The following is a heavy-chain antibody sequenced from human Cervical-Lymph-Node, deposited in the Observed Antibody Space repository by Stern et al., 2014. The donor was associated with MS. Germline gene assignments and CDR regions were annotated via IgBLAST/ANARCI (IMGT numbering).Heavy chain of an antibody. CDR2: ISAYNCNA. CDR1: GYTFTSYG. J-gene: IGHJ4*02. CDR3: ARAAGILDF. Sequence: QVQLVESGNEVVKPGASLKVSCEASGYTFTSYGISWVRQAPGQGLEWMGGISAYNCNANYDQTFQDRVTMTTDTSTSTVYMELRTLRSDDAALYYCARAAGILDFWGQGTLVTVSS. D-gene: IGHD1-1*01. V-gene: IGHV1-18*01.